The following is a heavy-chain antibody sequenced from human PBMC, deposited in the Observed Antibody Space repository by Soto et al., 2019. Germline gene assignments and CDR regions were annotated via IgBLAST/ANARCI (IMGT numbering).Heavy chain of an antibody. D-gene: IGHD6-13*01. CDR1: GFTFSNYA. Sequence: EVQLLESGGGLVQPGGSLRLSCAASGFTFSNYAMSWGRQAPGKGLEWVSGLTGSGGATYYADSVKGRLTISRDNSNNTLYLQMNSLRAEDTAVYYCATEGSVIAALDYWGQGILVTVSS. V-gene: IGHV3-23*01. J-gene: IGHJ4*02. CDR2: LTGSGGAT. CDR3: ATEGSVIAALDY.